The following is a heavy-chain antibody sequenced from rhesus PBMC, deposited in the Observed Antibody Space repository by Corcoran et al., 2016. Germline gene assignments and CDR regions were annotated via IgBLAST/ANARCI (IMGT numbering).Heavy chain of an antibody. J-gene: IGHJ6*01. Sequence: EVQLVESGGGLVQPGGSLRLSCAASGFTFSSYGMSWVRQAPGKGLEWVSYISDGCGSTNYADSVKGRFTISREDSKNTRSLQMNSLRAEDTAVYYCAKDREWLLHRGGLDSWGQGVVVTVSS. CDR2: ISDGCGST. D-gene: IGHD3-28*01. V-gene: IGHV3S5*01. CDR3: AKDREWLLHRGGLDS. CDR1: GFTFSSYG.